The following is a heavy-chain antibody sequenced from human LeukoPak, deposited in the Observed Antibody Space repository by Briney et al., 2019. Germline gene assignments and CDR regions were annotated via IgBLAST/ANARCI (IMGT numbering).Heavy chain of an antibody. CDR2: ISGSGGST. CDR1: GFTFSSFA. J-gene: IGHJ4*02. Sequence: GGSLRLSCAASGFTFSSFAMSWVRQAPGKGLEWVSGISGSGGSTYYADSVKGRFTISRDNSKNTLYLQMTSLRAEDMAVYYCANGGSRAVATPLDYWGQGTLVTVSS. D-gene: IGHD6-19*01. CDR3: ANGGSRAVATPLDY. V-gene: IGHV3-23*01.